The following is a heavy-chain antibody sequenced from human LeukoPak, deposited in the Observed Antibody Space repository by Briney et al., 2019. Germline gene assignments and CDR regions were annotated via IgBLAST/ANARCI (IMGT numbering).Heavy chain of an antibody. V-gene: IGHV3-74*01. CDR3: ATIAVTTALDY. CDR2: INSDGGDT. Sequence: PGGSLRLSCAASGFTFSNYWMHWVRQAPGKGLVWVSRINSDGGDTDYADSVKGRFTTSRDNAKNTLFSEMNSLRAEDTAVYYCATIAVTTALDYWGQGVLVAVSS. J-gene: IGHJ4*02. CDR1: GFTFSNYW. D-gene: IGHD6-19*01.